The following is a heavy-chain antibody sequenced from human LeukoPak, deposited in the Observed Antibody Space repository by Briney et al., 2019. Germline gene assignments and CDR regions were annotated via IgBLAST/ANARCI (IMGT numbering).Heavy chain of an antibody. J-gene: IGHJ4*02. CDR1: GYSFTSYW. CDR2: TYPGGSDT. CDR3: ARQGTIVAGTLGTTFDY. Sequence: GESLKISCKGSGYSFTSYWIGWVRQMPGKGLEWMGITYPGGSDTKYSPSFQGQVTISADKSINTAYLQWSSLRASDTAMYYCARQGTIVAGTLGTTFDYWGQGTLLTVSS. V-gene: IGHV5-51*01. D-gene: IGHD5-12*01.